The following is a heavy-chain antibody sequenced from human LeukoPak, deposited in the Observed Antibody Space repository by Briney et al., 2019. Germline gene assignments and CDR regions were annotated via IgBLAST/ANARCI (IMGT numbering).Heavy chain of an antibody. CDR1: GYSISSGYY. CDR2: IYTSGST. CDR3: ARDRNPDWYFDL. V-gene: IGHV4-4*07. Sequence: SETLSLTCTVSGYSISSGYYWGWIRQPAGKGLEWIGRIYTSGSTNYNPSLKSRVTMSVDTSKNQFSLKLSSVTAADTAVYYCARDRNPDWYFDLWGRGTLVTVSS. J-gene: IGHJ2*01.